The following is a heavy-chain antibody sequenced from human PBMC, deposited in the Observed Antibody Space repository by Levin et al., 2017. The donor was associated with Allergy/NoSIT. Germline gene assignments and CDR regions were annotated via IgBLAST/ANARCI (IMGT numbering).Heavy chain of an antibody. Sequence: SETLSLTCTVSGGSISSSSYYWGWLRQPPGKGLEYIGTIYYSGSTYYNPSLKSRVTISVDTSKNQFSLKLTSVTAADTAVYYCVRHRGGSSNFDYWGQGTLVTVSS. CDR3: VRHRGGSSNFDY. CDR2: IYYSGST. D-gene: IGHD6-13*01. CDR1: GGSISSSSYY. V-gene: IGHV4-39*01. J-gene: IGHJ4*02.